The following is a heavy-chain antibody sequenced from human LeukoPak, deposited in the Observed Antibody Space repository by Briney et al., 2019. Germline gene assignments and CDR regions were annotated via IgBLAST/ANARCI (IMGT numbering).Heavy chain of an antibody. Sequence: GGSLRLSCAASGFTFNNYWMSWVRQAPGKGLEWLANIKRDGTDKYYVGSVEGRFTISRDNAKNSLFLQMSSLRAEDTAIYYCTRALYNTGWYPDYFDSWGQGTLVTVSS. J-gene: IGHJ4*02. CDR2: IKRDGTDK. V-gene: IGHV3-7*01. D-gene: IGHD6-19*01. CDR3: TRALYNTGWYPDYFDS. CDR1: GFTFNNYW.